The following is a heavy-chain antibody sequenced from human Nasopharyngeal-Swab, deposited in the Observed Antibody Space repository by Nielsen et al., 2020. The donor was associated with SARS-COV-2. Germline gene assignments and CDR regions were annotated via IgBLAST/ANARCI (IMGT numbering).Heavy chain of an antibody. CDR3: ARDARAARTEIYYYYYMDV. J-gene: IGHJ6*03. Sequence: GGSLRLSCAASGFTFDDYGMNWVRQAPGKGLEWVSSISSSSSYIYYADSVKGRFTISRDNAKNSLYLQMNSLRAEDTAVYYCARDARAARTEIYYYYYMDVWGKGTTVTVSS. CDR2: ISSSSSYI. CDR1: GFTFDDYG. V-gene: IGHV3-21*01. D-gene: IGHD6-6*01.